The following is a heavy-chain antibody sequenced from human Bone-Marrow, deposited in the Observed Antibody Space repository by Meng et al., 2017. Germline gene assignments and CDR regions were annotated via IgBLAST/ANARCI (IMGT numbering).Heavy chain of an antibody. Sequence: QVQVQPLGAGHLKPSETLSLPCAVYGCSFSGYYWSLIRQPPGKGLELMWEINHSGSTNYNPSLKSRVTISVDTSKNQFSLKLSSVTAADTAVYYCARSRVGSGWYEDYWGQGTLVTVSS. CDR2: INHSGST. V-gene: IGHV4-34*01. J-gene: IGHJ4*02. CDR3: ARSRVGSGWYEDY. CDR1: GCSFSGYY. D-gene: IGHD6-19*01.